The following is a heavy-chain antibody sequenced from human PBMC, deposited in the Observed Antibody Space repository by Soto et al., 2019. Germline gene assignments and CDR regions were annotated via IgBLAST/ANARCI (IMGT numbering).Heavy chain of an antibody. V-gene: IGHV1-18*01. Sequence: QVQLVQSGAEVKKPGASVKVSCKASGYTFTSYGISWVRQAPGQGLEWMGWISAYNGNTNYAQKLQGRVTMTTDTXTSTAYMELRSLRSDDTAVYYCARDQGAYCGGDCYSTWFDPWGQGTLVTVSS. D-gene: IGHD2-21*02. J-gene: IGHJ5*02. CDR1: GYTFTSYG. CDR3: ARDQGAYCGGDCYSTWFDP. CDR2: ISAYNGNT.